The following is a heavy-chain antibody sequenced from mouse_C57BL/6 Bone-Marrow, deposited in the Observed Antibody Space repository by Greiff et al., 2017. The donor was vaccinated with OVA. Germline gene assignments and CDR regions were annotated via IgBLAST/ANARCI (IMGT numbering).Heavy chain of an antibody. CDR2: INPNNGGT. CDR1: GYTFTDYY. J-gene: IGHJ2*01. Sequence: VQLQQSGPELVKPGASVKISCKASGYTFTDYYMNWVKQSHGKSLEWIGDINPNNGGTSYNQKFKGKATLTVDKSSSTAYMELRSLTSEDSAVYYGARRGDYDANYFDYWGQGTTLTVSS. CDR3: ARRGDYDANYFDY. D-gene: IGHD2-4*01. V-gene: IGHV1-26*01.